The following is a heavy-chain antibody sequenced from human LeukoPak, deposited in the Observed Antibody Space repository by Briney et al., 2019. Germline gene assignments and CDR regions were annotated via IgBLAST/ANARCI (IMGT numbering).Heavy chain of an antibody. CDR3: ARDFGDWRTDY. V-gene: IGHV4-39*07. D-gene: IGHD2-21*02. CDR2: INYSGKI. Sequence: SETLSLTCTVSGGSISSRTYYWAWIRQPPGKGLEWVGSINYSGKITYNPSLKSRVTVSLDTSKNQFSLTLSSVTAADTAVYYCARDFGDWRTDYWGQGTLVTVSS. CDR1: GGSISSRTYY. J-gene: IGHJ4*02.